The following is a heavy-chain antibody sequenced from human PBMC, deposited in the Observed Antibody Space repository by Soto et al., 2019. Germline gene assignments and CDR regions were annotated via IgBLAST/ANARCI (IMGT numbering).Heavy chain of an antibody. D-gene: IGHD3-3*01. CDR2: ISGSGGST. J-gene: IGHJ5*02. CDR3: AKGGGFWSGYYGWFDP. Sequence: GGSLRLSCAASGFTFSSYAMSWVRQAPGKGLEWVSAISGSGGSTYYADSVKGRFTISRDNSKNTLYLQMNSLRAEDTAVYYCAKGGGFWSGYYGWFDPWGQGTLVTVSS. CDR1: GFTFSSYA. V-gene: IGHV3-23*01.